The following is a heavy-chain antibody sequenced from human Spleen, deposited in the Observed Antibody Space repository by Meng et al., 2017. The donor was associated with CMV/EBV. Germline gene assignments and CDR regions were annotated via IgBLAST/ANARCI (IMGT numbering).Heavy chain of an antibody. CDR1: GGSFSGYY. D-gene: IGHD3-10*01. J-gene: IGHJ4*02. Sequence: LTCAVYGGSFSGYYWSWIRQPPGKGLEWIGEINHSGSTNYNPSLKSRVTISVDTSKNQFSLKLSSVTAADTAVYYCARKGVIMGLRYWGQGTLVTVSS. CDR2: INHSGST. V-gene: IGHV4-34*01. CDR3: ARKGVIMGLRY.